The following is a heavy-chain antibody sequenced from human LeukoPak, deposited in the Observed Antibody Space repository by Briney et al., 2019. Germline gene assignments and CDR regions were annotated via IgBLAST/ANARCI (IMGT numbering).Heavy chain of an antibody. CDR2: ISSSGSTI. CDR3: ARGPTYYDYVWGSYRYGYFDY. D-gene: IGHD3-16*02. J-gene: IGHJ4*02. CDR1: GFTFSSYE. V-gene: IGHV3-48*03. Sequence: GGSLRLSCAASGFTFSSYEMNWVRQAPGKGLEWVSHISSSGSTIYYADSVKGRFTISRDNAKNSLYLQMNSLRAEDTAVYYCARGPTYYDYVWGSYRYGYFDYWGQGTLVTVSS.